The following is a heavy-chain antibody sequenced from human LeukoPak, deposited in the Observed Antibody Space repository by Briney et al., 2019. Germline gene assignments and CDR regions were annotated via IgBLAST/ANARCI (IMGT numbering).Heavy chain of an antibody. CDR1: GFTFSSYS. CDR2: ISSSSSYI. Sequence: KTGGSLRLSCAASGFTFSSYSMNWVRQAPGKGLEWVSSISSSSSYIYYADSVKGRFTISRDNSKSTLYLQMNSLRAEDTAVYYCARAQGPSGYHAFDIWGQGTMVTVSS. J-gene: IGHJ3*02. V-gene: IGHV3-21*01. D-gene: IGHD3-22*01. CDR3: ARAQGPSGYHAFDI.